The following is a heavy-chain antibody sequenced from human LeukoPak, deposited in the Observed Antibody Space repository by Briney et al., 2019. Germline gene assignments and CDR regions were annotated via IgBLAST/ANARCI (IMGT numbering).Heavy chain of an antibody. V-gene: IGHV1-2*02. J-gene: IGHJ5*02. Sequence: ASVKVSCKASGYTFTGYYMHWVRQAPGQGLEWMGWINPNSGGTNYAQKFQGRVTMIRDTSISTAYMELSRLRSDDTAVYYCAREPYGSGSTDPWGQGTLVTVSS. CDR2: INPNSGGT. CDR1: GYTFTGYY. D-gene: IGHD3-10*01. CDR3: AREPYGSGSTDP.